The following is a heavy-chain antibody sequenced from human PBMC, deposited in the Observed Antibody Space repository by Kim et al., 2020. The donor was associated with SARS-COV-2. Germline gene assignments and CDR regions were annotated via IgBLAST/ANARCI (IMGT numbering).Heavy chain of an antibody. CDR3: ARDLYYDFWRGLDAFDI. Sequence: GGSLRLSCAASGFTFSSYWMSWVRQAPGKGLEWVANIKQDGSEKYYVDSVKGRFTISRDNAKNSLYLQMNSLRAEDTAVYYCARDLYYDFWRGLDAFDIWGQGTMVTVSS. D-gene: IGHD3-3*01. CDR1: GFTFSSYW. CDR2: IKQDGSEK. V-gene: IGHV3-7*01. J-gene: IGHJ3*02.